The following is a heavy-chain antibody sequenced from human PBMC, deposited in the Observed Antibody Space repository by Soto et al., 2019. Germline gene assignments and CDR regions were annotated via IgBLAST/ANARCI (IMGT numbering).Heavy chain of an antibody. J-gene: IGHJ6*02. CDR2: IGASGDNT. V-gene: IGHV3-23*01. Sequence: EVQLLESGGGLVQPGGSLRLSCAASGFTFNRFAMTWVRQAPGKGLEWVSTIGASGDNTFYADSVKGRFTISRDNSGETLCLQMNRLRAEDTALYYCAKLGYCSGGTCYLEYDNGLDVWGQGTTVTVYS. CDR1: GFTFNRFA. CDR3: AKLGYCSGGTCYLEYDNGLDV. D-gene: IGHD2-15*01.